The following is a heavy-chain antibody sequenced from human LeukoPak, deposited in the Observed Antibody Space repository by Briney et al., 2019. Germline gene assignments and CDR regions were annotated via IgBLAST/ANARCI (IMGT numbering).Heavy chain of an antibody. Sequence: GGSLRLSCAASGFTVSSNYMSWVRQAPGKGLEWVSVIYSGGSTYYADSVQGRFTISRDNAKKSLFLQMNSLRAEDTAVYYCASFTDYWGQGILVTVSS. CDR3: ASFTDY. V-gene: IGHV3-66*01. J-gene: IGHJ4*02. CDR1: GFTVSSNY. CDR2: IYSGGST.